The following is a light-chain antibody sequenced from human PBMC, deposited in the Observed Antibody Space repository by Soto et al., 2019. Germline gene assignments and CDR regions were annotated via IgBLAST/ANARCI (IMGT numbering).Light chain of an antibody. CDR1: SSDVGSSNF. J-gene: IGLJ1*01. Sequence: QSALTQPASVSASPGQSITISCTGTSSDVGSSNFVSWYQQHPGKAPKLIIYEGSRRPSGVSGRFSGSKSGNTASLTISWLQADDDADYYCCAFTRSTTFYVFGTGTKVTVL. V-gene: IGLV2-23*01. CDR3: CAFTRSTTFYV. CDR2: EGS.